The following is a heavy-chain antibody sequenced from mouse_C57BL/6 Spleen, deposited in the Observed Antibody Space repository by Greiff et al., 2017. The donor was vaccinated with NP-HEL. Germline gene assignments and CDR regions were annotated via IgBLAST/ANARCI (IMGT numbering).Heavy chain of an antibody. V-gene: IGHV5-6*02. Sequence: EVKLVESGGDLVKPGGSLKLSCAASGFTFSSYGMSWVRQTPDKRLEWVATISSGGSYTYYPDSVKGRFTISRDNAKNTLYLQMSSLKSEDTAMYYCARMRGNYYGSSFDYWGQGTTLTVSS. D-gene: IGHD1-1*01. CDR3: ARMRGNYYGSSFDY. J-gene: IGHJ2*01. CDR1: GFTFSSYG. CDR2: ISSGGSYT.